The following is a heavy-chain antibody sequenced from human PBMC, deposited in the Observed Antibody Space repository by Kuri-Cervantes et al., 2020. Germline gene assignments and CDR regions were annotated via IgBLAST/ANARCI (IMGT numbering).Heavy chain of an antibody. CDR3: AKDENKPAVAEMRYYFDY. CDR2: ISYDGSNK. CDR1: GFTFSSYG. D-gene: IGHD6-19*01. V-gene: IGHV3-30*18. Sequence: GGSLRLSCAASGFTFSSYGMHWVRQAPGKGLEWVAVISYDGSNKYYADSVKGRFTISRDNSKNTLYLQMNSLRAEGTAVYYCAKDENKPAVAEMRYYFDYWGQGTLVTVSS. J-gene: IGHJ4*02.